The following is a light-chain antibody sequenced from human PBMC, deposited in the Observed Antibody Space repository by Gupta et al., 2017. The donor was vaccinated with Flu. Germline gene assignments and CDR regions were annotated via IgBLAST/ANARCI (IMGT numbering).Light chain of an antibody. J-gene: IGLJ1*01. CDR1: SSAVGGYNY. CDR3: CSYAGSYTFFYV. V-gene: IGLV2-11*01. CDR2: DVS. Sequence: QSALTQPRSVSGSPGQSVTISCTGTSSAVGGYNYVSWYQQHPGKAPKLMIYDVSKRPSGVPDRFSGSKSGNTAALTISGLQAEEEADYYCCSYAGSYTFFYVFGTGTKVTVL.